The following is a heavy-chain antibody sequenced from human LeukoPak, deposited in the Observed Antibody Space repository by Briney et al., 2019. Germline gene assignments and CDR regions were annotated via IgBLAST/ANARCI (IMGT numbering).Heavy chain of an antibody. J-gene: IGHJ5*02. V-gene: IGHV3-21*01. CDR3: AREEMGGTTRSGALT. Sequence: GGSLRLSCVGSGFSLFSYSINWVRQAPGKGLEWVSSISGNTSYIYYADSVKGRFTISRDNAENSLYLQMNSLRAEDTAVYYCAREEMGGTTRSGALTWGQGTLVTVSS. D-gene: IGHD1-14*01. CDR1: GFSLFSYS. CDR2: ISGNTSYI.